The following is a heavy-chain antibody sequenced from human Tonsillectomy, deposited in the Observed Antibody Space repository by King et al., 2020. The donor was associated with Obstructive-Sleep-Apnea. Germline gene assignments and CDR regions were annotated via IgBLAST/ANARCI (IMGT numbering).Heavy chain of an antibody. J-gene: IGHJ4*02. CDR1: GFTFSSYA. Sequence: VQLVESGGGVVQPGRSLRLSCAASGFTFSSYAMHWVRQAPGKGLEWVAVISYDGSNKYYADSVKGRFTISRDNSKNTLYLQMNSLRAEDTAVYYCARDPTSXGRYYFDYWGQGTLVTVSS. CDR3: ARDPTSXGRYYFDY. D-gene: IGHD1-26*01. V-gene: IGHV3-30*04. CDR2: ISYDGSNK.